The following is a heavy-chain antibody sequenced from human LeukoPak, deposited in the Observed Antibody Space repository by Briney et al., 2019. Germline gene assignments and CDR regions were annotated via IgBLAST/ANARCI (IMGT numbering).Heavy chain of an antibody. CDR1: GGTVSSYA. CDR3: ARDRWRQDSYGYVDY. CDR2: IIPILGIA. V-gene: IGHV1-69*04. D-gene: IGHD5-18*01. J-gene: IGHJ4*02. Sequence: SVKVSCKASGGTVSSYAISWVRQAPGQGLEWMGRIIPILGIANYAQKFQGRVTITADKSTSTAYMELSSLRSEDTAVYYCARDRWRQDSYGYVDYWGQGTLVTVSS.